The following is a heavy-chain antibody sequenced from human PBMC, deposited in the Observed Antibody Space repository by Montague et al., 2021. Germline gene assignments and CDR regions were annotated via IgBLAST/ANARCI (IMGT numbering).Heavy chain of an antibody. J-gene: IGHJ4*02. V-gene: IGHV3-9*01. CDR1: GFIFNNYV. CDR2: INGNSINI. D-gene: IGHD3-3*01. CDR3: VKDTRDYYPDF. Sequence: SLRLSCAASGFIFNNYVMNWVRQAPGKGLEWVSGINGNSINIDYADSAKGRFTISRDNAKNSLYLQMNSLRAEDTAFYYCVKDTRDYYPDFWGQGILVTVSS.